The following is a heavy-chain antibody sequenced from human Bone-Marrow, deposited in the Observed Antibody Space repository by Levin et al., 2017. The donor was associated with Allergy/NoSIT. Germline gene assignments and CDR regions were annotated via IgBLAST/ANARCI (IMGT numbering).Heavy chain of an antibody. Sequence: GGSLRLSCTTAGFTFDDYALHWVRQAPGKGLEWLAGITWNSRRIDYAESVRGRFTISRDNAKNSLYLQMDSLRREDTALYLCAKAKWQLSSLDGFDVWGHVTMVPVSS. CDR3: AKAKWQLSSLDGFDV. J-gene: IGHJ3*01. CDR1: GFTFDDYA. D-gene: IGHD4-23*01. CDR2: ITWNSRRI. V-gene: IGHV3-9*01.